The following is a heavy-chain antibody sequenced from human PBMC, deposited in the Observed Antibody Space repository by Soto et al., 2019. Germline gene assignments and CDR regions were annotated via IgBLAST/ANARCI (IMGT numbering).Heavy chain of an antibody. Sequence: EVQLLESGGGLVQPGGSLRLSCAASEFTFSSYAMGWVRQAPGKGLEWVSAISGSGGSTFYADSVKGRFTISRDNSKNTLFLQRNRRRAEDTALYYWAKGGYCSGATCPTRYYYMDVW. CDR3: AKGGYCSGATCPTRYYYMDV. D-gene: IGHD2-15*01. V-gene: IGHV3-23*01. J-gene: IGHJ6*03. CDR1: EFTFSSYA. CDR2: ISGSGGST.